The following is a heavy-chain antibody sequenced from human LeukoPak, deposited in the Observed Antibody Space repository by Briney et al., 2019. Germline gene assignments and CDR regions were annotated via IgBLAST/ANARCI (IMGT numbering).Heavy chain of an antibody. D-gene: IGHD3-10*01. Sequence: GGSLRLSCAASGFTFSSYAMRWVRQAPGKGLEWVSVISGSGDGTYYADSVKGRFTISRDNSKNTLYLQMNTLRAEDTAVYYCAKDSPTLYGSGSYYNLDYWGQGTLVTVSS. V-gene: IGHV3-23*01. CDR1: GFTFSSYA. J-gene: IGHJ4*02. CDR2: ISGSGDGT. CDR3: AKDSPTLYGSGSYYNLDY.